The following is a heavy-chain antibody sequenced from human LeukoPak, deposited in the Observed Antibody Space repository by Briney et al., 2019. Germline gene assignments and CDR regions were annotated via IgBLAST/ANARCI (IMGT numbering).Heavy chain of an antibody. CDR2: IKAKAHGGTI. CDR1: GFTFINAW. D-gene: IGHD1-26*01. J-gene: IGHJ4*02. Sequence: GGSLRLSCAASGFTFINAWMAWVRQAPGKGLEWVGRIKAKAHGGTIEYAAPVKGRFTISRDDSKNTLYLQMNSLKTEDTAVYYCTTDGVGVEGATYDNWGQGTLVTVSP. V-gene: IGHV3-15*01. CDR3: TTDGVGVEGATYDN.